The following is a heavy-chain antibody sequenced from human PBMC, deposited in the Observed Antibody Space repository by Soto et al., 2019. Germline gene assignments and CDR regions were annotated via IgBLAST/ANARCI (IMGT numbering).Heavy chain of an antibody. CDR1: GGSISSGGYY. CDR3: ARDDGLLENWFDP. CDR2: IYYSGST. J-gene: IGHJ5*02. D-gene: IGHD3-9*01. Sequence: QVQLQESGPGLVKPSQTLSLTCTVSGGSISSGGYYWSWIRQHPGKGLEWIGYIYYSGSTYYNPSLKSRVTISVDTSKNQFSLKLSSVTAEDTAVYYCARDDGLLENWFDPWGQGTLVTVSS. V-gene: IGHV4-31*03.